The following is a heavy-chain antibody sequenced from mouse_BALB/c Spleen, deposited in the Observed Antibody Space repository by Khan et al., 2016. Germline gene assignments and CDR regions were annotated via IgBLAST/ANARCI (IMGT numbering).Heavy chain of an antibody. CDR3: ARHGSKENAMDY. J-gene: IGHJ4*01. V-gene: IGHV1-62-2*01. CDR2: FYPGSGSI. D-gene: IGHD1-1*01. Sequence: QVQLQQSGAGLVKPGASVKVSCKASGYTFTEYIIYWVKQRSGQGLEWIGWFYPGSGSIKNNEKFKDKATLTADQSSSTVYMELSRLTSEDSAVYFCARHGSKENAMDYWGQGTSVTVSS. CDR1: GYTFTEYI.